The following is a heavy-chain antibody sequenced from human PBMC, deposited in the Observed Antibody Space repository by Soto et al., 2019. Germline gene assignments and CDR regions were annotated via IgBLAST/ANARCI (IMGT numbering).Heavy chain of an antibody. Sequence: QVQLVQSGAEVKKPGSSVKVSCKASGGTFSSYAISWVRQAPGQGLEWMGVIIPIFGTANYAQKFQGRVTITADESTSIAYMELSSMTAEATAVYYCASMGATDLPYYFDSWGQGTLVTFSS. V-gene: IGHV1-69*01. CDR1: GGTFSSYA. J-gene: IGHJ4*02. CDR2: IIPIFGTA. CDR3: ASMGATDLPYYFDS. D-gene: IGHD1-26*01.